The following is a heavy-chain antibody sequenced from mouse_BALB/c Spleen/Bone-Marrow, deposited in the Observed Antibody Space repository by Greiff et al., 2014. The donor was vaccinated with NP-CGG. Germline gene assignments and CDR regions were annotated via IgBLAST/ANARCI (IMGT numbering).Heavy chain of an antibody. CDR1: GFDFSRYW. CDR2: INPESSAI. J-gene: IGHJ1*01. V-gene: IGHV4-1*02. Sequence: EVKLVESGGGLVQPGGSLKLSCAASGFDFSRYWMSWVRQAPGKGLEWIGEINPESSAINYTPSLKDKFIISRDNAKNTLFLQMTKVRSEDTALYYCARLNYYGNLFVWGAGTTVTVSS. D-gene: IGHD1-1*01. CDR3: ARLNYYGNLFV.